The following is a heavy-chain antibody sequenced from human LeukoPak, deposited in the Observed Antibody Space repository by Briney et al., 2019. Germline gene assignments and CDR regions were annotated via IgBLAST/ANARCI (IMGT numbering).Heavy chain of an antibody. D-gene: IGHD3-10*01. CDR2: IYHSGST. CDR3: ARESTNYYGSGSLFDY. J-gene: IGHJ4*02. V-gene: IGHV4-38-2*02. Sequence: ASETLSLTCTVSGYSVSSGYYWGWIRQPPGKGLEWIGSIYHSGSTYYNPSLKSRVTISVDKSKNQFSLKLSSVTAADTAVYYCARESTNYYGSGSLFDYWGQGTLVTVSS. CDR1: GYSVSSGYY.